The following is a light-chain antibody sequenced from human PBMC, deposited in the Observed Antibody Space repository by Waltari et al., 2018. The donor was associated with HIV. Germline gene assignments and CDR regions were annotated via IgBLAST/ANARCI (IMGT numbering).Light chain of an antibody. Sequence: QSALTQPRSVSGSPGQSVTISCTRTGSDVGNFNFVPWYQHLPAKAPKLLIYDVTKRPSGVPDRFSGSKSGDTASLTISGLQAEDEADYYCCTYAAKYVLFGGGTNLTVL. CDR1: GSDVGNFNF. CDR2: DVT. V-gene: IGLV2-11*01. CDR3: CTYAAKYVL. J-gene: IGLJ2*01.